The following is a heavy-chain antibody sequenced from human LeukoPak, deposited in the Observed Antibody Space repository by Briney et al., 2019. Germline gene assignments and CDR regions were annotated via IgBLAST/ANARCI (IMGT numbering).Heavy chain of an antibody. Sequence: GESLKISCKGSGYSFTSYWIGWVRQMPGKGLEWMGIIYPGDSDTRYSPSFQGQVTISADKSISTAYLQWSSLKASDTAMYYCARRGKYSSSWPPYYYYGMDAWGKGTTVTVSS. CDR2: IYPGDSDT. CDR1: GYSFTSYW. D-gene: IGHD6-13*01. J-gene: IGHJ6*04. CDR3: ARRGKYSSSWPPYYYYGMDA. V-gene: IGHV5-51*01.